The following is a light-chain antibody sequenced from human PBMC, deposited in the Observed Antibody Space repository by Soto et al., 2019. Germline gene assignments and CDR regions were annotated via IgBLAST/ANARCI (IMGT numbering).Light chain of an antibody. CDR3: QQSGSSPTT. Sequence: EMVLTQSPGPLSLSPGQRATLSCMASQSVSSSYLAWYQQKPGQAPRFLIFSASSKATGIPDKLSGSASGKDFALTISRLEPEDFAVYYCQQSGSSPTTFGQGTKVEIK. J-gene: IGKJ1*01. CDR2: SAS. CDR1: QSVSSSY. V-gene: IGKV3-20*01.